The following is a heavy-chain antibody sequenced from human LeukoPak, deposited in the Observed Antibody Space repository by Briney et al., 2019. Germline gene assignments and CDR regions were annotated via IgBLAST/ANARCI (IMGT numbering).Heavy chain of an antibody. D-gene: IGHD3/OR15-3a*01. Sequence: GGSLRLSCAASGFTVSSNYMSWVRQAPGKGLEWVSVIYSGGSTYYADSVKGRFTISRDNSKNTLYLQMNSLRAEDTAVYYCARSSIFGLGTFDYWGQGTLVTVSS. J-gene: IGHJ4*02. CDR3: ARSSIFGLGTFDY. CDR1: GFTVSSNY. CDR2: IYSGGST. V-gene: IGHV3-53*01.